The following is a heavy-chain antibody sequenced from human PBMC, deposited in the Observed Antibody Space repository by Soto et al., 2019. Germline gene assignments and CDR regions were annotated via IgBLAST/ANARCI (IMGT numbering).Heavy chain of an antibody. CDR1: GFTFNTDA. CDR3: ASDRPTDGAPLVDP. D-gene: IGHD3-16*01. J-gene: IGHJ5*02. Sequence: PGGSLRLSCVASGFTFNTDAINSISQAPGKGLERVSGILGDGFTTFYADSVKVRFTIYRDNSKNTLYLQMNKLRVEDTAAYYCASDRPTDGAPLVDPWGQGTLVTVSS. V-gene: IGHV3-23*01. CDR2: ILGDGFTT.